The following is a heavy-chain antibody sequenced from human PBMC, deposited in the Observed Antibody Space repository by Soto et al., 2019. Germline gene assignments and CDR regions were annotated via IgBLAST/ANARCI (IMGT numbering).Heavy chain of an antibody. CDR1: GGSFSGYY. CDR3: ARAPRGRSAAGTSLDY. V-gene: IGHV4-34*01. CDR2: INHSGST. J-gene: IGHJ4*02. Sequence: SETLSLTCAVYGGSFSGYYWSWIRQPPGKGLEWIGEINHSGSTNYNPSLKSRVTISVDTSKNQFSLKLSSVTAADTAVYYCARAPRGRSAAGTSLDYWGQGTLVTVSS. D-gene: IGHD6-13*01.